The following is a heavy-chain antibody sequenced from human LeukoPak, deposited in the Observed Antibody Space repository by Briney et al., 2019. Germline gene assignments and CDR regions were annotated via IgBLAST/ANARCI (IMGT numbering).Heavy chain of an antibody. Sequence: PGGSLRLSCAASGFTFSSYGMHWVRQAPGKGLEWVAFIRYDGSNKYYADSVKGRFTISRDNSKNTLYLQMNSLRAEDTAVYYCAKDQGTLDTAQDYWGQGTLVTVSS. CDR2: IRYDGSNK. V-gene: IGHV3-30*02. CDR1: GFTFSSYG. J-gene: IGHJ4*02. CDR3: AKDQGTLDTAQDY. D-gene: IGHD5-18*01.